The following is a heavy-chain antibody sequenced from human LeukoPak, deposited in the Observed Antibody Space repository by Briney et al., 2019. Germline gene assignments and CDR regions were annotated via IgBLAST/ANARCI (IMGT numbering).Heavy chain of an antibody. CDR2: INPSGGST. CDR1: GYTFTSYY. J-gene: IGHJ4*02. V-gene: IGHV1-46*01. Sequence: ASVKVSCKASGYTFTSYYMHWVRQAPGQGLEWMGIINPSGGSTSYAQKFQGRVTMTRDTSTSTVYMELSSLRSKDTDVYYCARVQWFGELVFDYWGQGTLVTVSS. CDR3: ARVQWFGELVFDY. D-gene: IGHD3-10*01.